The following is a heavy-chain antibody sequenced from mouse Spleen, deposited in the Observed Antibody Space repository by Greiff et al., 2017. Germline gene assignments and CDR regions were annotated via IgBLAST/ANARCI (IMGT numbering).Heavy chain of an antibody. Sequence: EVQVVESGPGLVKPSQSLSLTCSVTGYSITSGYYWNWIRQFPGNKLEWMGYISYDGSNNYNPSLKNRISITRDTSKNQFFLKLNSVTTEDTATYYCAKLGRGYFDVWGAGTTVTVSS. J-gene: IGHJ1*01. CDR1: GYSITSGYY. V-gene: IGHV3-6*01. D-gene: IGHD4-1*01. CDR2: ISYDGSN. CDR3: AKLGRGYFDV.